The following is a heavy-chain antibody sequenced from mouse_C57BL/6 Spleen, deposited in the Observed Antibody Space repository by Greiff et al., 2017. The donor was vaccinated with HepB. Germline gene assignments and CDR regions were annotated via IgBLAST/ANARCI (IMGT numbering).Heavy chain of an antibody. CDR2: IRSKSNNYAT. Sequence: EVQGVESGGGLVQPKGSLKLSCAASGFSFNTCAMNWVRQAPGKGLEWVARIRSKSNNYATYYADSVKDRFTISRDDSESMLYLQMNNLKTEDTAMYYCVRHGEAMDYWGQGTSVTVSS. CDR3: VRHGEAMDY. V-gene: IGHV10-1*01. J-gene: IGHJ4*01. CDR1: GFSFNTCA.